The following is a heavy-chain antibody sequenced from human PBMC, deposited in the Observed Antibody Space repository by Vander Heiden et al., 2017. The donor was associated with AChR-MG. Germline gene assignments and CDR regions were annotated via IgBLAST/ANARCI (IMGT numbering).Heavy chain of an antibody. D-gene: IGHD1-7*01. J-gene: IGHJ6*02. CDR2: IWYDGSNK. V-gene: IGHV3-33*01. CDR1: SYG. Sequence: SYGMHWVRQAPGKGLEWVAVIWYDGSNKYYADSVKGRFTISRDNSKNTLYLQMNSLRAEDTAVNYCARDVITGTSGDYYYYGMDVWGQGTTVTVSS. CDR3: ARDVITGTSGDYYYYGMDV.